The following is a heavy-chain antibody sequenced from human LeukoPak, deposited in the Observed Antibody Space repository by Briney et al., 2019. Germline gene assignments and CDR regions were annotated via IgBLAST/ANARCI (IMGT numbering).Heavy chain of an antibody. CDR2: IYYSGST. V-gene: IGHV4-61*01. J-gene: IGHJ5*02. CDR1: GGPISSSSYY. Sequence: SETLSLTCTVSGGPISSSSYYWSWIRQPPGKGLEWIGYIYYSGSTNYNPSLKSRVTISVDTSKNQFSLKLSSVTAADTAVYYCAREGGVVTPEFSWFDPWGQGTLVTVSS. CDR3: AREGGVVTPEFSWFDP. D-gene: IGHD4-23*01.